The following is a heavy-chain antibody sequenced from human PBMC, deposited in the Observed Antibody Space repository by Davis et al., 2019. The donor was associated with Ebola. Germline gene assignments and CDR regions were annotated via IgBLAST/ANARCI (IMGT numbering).Heavy chain of an antibody. CDR2: ISPDGSDK. J-gene: IGHJ4*02. D-gene: IGHD1-26*01. Sequence: GGSLRLSCAASGISFSNYGMFWVRQAPGKVMEWVAVISPDGSDKNYADSGKGRFTISRDNSKNTLDLQMNSLRAEDTAVYYCARDSGEWELLGGFDYWGQGTLVTVSS. V-gene: IGHV3-30*03. CDR3: ARDSGEWELLGGFDY. CDR1: GISFSNYG.